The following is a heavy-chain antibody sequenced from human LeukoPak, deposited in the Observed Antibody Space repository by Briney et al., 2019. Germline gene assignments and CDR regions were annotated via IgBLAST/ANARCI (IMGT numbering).Heavy chain of an antibody. CDR3: ARDGAYYYYGMDV. J-gene: IGHJ6*02. CDR2: IYYSGST. CDR1: GGSISSYY. D-gene: IGHD3-16*01. Sequence: SETLSLTCTVSGGSISSYYWSWIRQPPGKGLEGIGYIYYSGSTNYNPSLKSRVTISVDTSKNQFSLKLSSVTAADTAVYYCARDGAYYYYGMDVWGQGTTVTVSS. V-gene: IGHV4-59*01.